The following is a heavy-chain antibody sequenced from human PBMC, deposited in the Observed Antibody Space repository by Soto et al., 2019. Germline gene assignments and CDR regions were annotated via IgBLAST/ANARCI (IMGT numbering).Heavy chain of an antibody. V-gene: IGHV3-66*01. CDR1: GCRVCRSY. D-gene: IGHD2-8*01. CDR3: TRDFIGVAASCFAFDL. CDR2: LQSGGTT. J-gene: IGHJ4*03. Sequence: SIRLSCPASGCRVCRSYMSRYHQARGKGLERVSLLQSGGTTSYADSVKGRFIISRDNSKNILYLQMNSLRAEDTAVYFCTRDFIGVAASCFAFDLWGQGTRVTVSS.